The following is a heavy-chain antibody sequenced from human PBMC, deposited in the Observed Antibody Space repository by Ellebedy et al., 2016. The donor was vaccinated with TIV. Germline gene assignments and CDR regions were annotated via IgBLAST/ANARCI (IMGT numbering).Heavy chain of an antibody. CDR3: ARGYDSSGYYYGRDAFDI. D-gene: IGHD3-22*01. CDR2: IIPILGIT. J-gene: IGHJ3*02. CDR1: GGTFSTYA. Sequence: ASVKVSCKASGGTFSTYAISWVRQAPGQGLEWMGRIIPILGITNYAQKFQGRVTITADTSTDTAYMELRSLRSDETAMYYCARGYDSSGYYYGRDAFDIWGQGTMVTVSS. V-gene: IGHV1-69*04.